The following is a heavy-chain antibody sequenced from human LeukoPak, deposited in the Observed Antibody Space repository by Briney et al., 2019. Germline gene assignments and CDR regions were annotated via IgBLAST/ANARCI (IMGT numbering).Heavy chain of an antibody. J-gene: IGHJ3*02. CDR2: IIPIFGTA. Sequence: SVKVSCKASGGTFSSYAISWVRQAPGQGLEWMGGIIPIFGTANYAQKFQGRVTITTDESTSTAYMELSSLRSEDTVVYYCARETWIQPTDAFDIWGQGTMVTVSS. V-gene: IGHV1-69*05. CDR1: GGTFSSYA. CDR3: ARETWIQPTDAFDI. D-gene: IGHD5-18*01.